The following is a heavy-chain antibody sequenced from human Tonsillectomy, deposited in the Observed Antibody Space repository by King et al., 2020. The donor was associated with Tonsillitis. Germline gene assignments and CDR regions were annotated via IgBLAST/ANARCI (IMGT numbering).Heavy chain of an antibody. V-gene: IGHV3-7*01. CDR1: GFTFSSYW. J-gene: IGHJ5*02. Sequence: DVQLVESGGGLVQPGGSLRLSCAASGFTFSSYWMSWVRQAPGKGLEWVANIKQVGSEKYYVDSVKGRFTISRDNAKNSLYLQMNSLRAEDTAVYYCARDQGGYYDSSGYRGGNWFDPWGQGTLVTVSS. D-gene: IGHD3-22*01. CDR3: ARDQGGYYDSSGYRGGNWFDP. CDR2: IKQVGSEK.